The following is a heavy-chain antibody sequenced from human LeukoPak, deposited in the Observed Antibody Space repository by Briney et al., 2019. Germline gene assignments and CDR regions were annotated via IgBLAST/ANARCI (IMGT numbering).Heavy chain of an antibody. J-gene: IGHJ4*02. D-gene: IGHD3-10*01. Sequence: GGSLRLSCAASGFTFNSYAMSWVRQAPWERLQWVSGISDSGGNTYYADSVRGRFTISRDNSKNTLYLQMNSLRAEDTAVYYCARGEYGSGSYYNLAALSYYWGQGTLVTVSS. CDR1: GFTFNSYA. V-gene: IGHV3-23*01. CDR3: ARGEYGSGSYYNLAALSYY. CDR2: ISDSGGNT.